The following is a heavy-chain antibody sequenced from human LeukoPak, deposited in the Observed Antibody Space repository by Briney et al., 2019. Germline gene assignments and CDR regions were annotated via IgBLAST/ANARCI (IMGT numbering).Heavy chain of an antibody. J-gene: IGHJ4*02. Sequence: GASVKVSCKASGYTFTGYYMHWVRQAPGQGLEWMGWINPNSGGTNYAQKFQGWVTMTRDTSISTAYMELSRLRSDDTAAYYCARSRPRIQLWLLDYWGQGTLVTVSS. V-gene: IGHV1-2*04. CDR3: ARSRPRIQLWLLDY. CDR2: INPNSGGT. CDR1: GYTFTGYY. D-gene: IGHD5-18*01.